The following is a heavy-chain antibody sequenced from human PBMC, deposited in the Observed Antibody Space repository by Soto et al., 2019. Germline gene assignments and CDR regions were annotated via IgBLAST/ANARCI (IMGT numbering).Heavy chain of an antibody. V-gene: IGHV4-30-2*01. CDR3: ARSREFDY. J-gene: IGHJ4*02. CDR2: IFPSGTT. Sequence: SETLSLTCGVSGGSLSGATYSWNWIRQPPGKGLEWIGYIFPSGTTYYNPSLKSRVTISIDVSKNQFSQSLRSLTAADTAVYYCARSREFDYWSQGTLVTVSS. CDR1: GGSLSGATYS.